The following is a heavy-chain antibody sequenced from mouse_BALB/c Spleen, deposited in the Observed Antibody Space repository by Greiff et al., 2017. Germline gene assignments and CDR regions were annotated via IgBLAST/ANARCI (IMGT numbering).Heavy chain of an antibody. CDR1: GYTFTSYV. J-gene: IGHJ3*01. Sequence: EVKLVESGPELVKPGASVKMSCKASGYTFTSYVMHWVKQKPGQGLEWIGYINPYNDGTKYNEKFKGKATLTSDKSSSTAYMELSSLSSEDSAVYYCARRDRYDGFAYWGQGTLVTVSA. CDR2: INPYNDGT. V-gene: IGHV1-14*01. D-gene: IGHD2-14*01. CDR3: ARRDRYDGFAY.